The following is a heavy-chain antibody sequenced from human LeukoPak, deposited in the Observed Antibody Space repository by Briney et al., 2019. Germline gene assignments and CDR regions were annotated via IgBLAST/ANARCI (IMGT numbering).Heavy chain of an antibody. V-gene: IGHV4-34*01. CDR2: INHSGST. CDR1: GGSFSGYY. J-gene: IGHJ3*02. CDR3: ARDGYYYDSSGYHRTDAFDI. Sequence: PSETLSLTCAVYGGSFSGYYWSWIRQPPGKGLEWIGEINHSGSTNYNPSLKSRVTISVDTSKNQFSLKLSSVTAADTAVYYCARDGYYYDSSGYHRTDAFDIWGQGTMVTLSS. D-gene: IGHD3-22*01.